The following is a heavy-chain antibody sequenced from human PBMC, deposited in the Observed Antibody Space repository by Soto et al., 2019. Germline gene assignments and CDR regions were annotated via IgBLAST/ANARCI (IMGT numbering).Heavy chain of an antibody. D-gene: IGHD4-17*01. CDR2: IYYSGST. CDR3: ARPSSMTTVTLDY. V-gene: IGHV4-39*01. Sequence: SETLSLTCTVSGGSISSSSYYWGWIRQPPGKGLEWIGSIYYSGSTYYSPSLKSRVTISVDASKNQFSLKLSSVTAADTAVYYCARPSSMTTVTLDYWGQGTLVTVSS. J-gene: IGHJ4*02. CDR1: GGSISSSSYY.